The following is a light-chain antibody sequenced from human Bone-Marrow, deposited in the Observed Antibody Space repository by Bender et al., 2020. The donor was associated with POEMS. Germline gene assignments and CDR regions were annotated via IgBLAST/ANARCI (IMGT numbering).Light chain of an antibody. CDR2: DVD. V-gene: IGLV2-14*03. Sequence: QSALTQPASVSGSPGQSITISCTGISSDLGGYNYVSWYQQHPGKPPKLIISDVDDRPSGVSIRFSGSKSGNTASLTISGLQAEDEAHYYCSSRTDTYTRVFGGGTRLTVL. CDR1: SSDLGGYNY. CDR3: SSRTDTYTRV. J-gene: IGLJ2*01.